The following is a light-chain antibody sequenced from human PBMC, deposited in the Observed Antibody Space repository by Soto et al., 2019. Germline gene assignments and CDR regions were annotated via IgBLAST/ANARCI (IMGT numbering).Light chain of an antibody. J-gene: IGKJ1*01. CDR1: QMIYTW. CDR3: QQYNTFWT. CDR2: EAS. Sequence: DIQITQSPSTLSASVGDSVTITCRASQMIYTWLAWYQQRPGKAPKLLIYEASSLDVGVPSRLSGSGSGTEFTLTIRSLQPDDFATYYCQQYNTFWTFGQGTKVDIK. V-gene: IGKV1-5*03.